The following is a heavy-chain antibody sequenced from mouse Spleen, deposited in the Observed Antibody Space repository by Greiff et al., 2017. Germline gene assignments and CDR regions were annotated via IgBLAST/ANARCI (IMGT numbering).Heavy chain of an antibody. J-gene: IGHJ3*01. V-gene: IGHV1-55*01. CDR2: IYPGSGST. CDR3: ARSGLERSPAY. Sequence: QVQLQQPGAELVKPGASVKLSCKASGYTFTSYWITWVKQTPGQGLEWIGDIYPGSGSTNYNEKFKSKATLTVDKSSSTAYMQLSSLTSEDSAVYNSARSGLERSPAYWGQGTLVTVSA. D-gene: IGHD3-1*01. CDR1: GYTFTSYW.